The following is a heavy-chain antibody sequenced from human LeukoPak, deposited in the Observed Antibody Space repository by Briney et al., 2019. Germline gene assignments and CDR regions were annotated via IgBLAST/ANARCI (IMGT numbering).Heavy chain of an antibody. V-gene: IGHV4-34*01. CDR3: ASTGYSSGWYHRNNWFDP. Sequence: SETLSLTCAVYGGSFSGYYWSWIRQPPGKGLEWIGEINHSGSTNYNPSLKSRVTTSVDTSKNQFSLKLSSVTAADTAVYYCASTGYSSGWYHRNNWFDPWGQGTLVTVSS. D-gene: IGHD6-19*01. CDR2: INHSGST. J-gene: IGHJ5*02. CDR1: GGSFSGYY.